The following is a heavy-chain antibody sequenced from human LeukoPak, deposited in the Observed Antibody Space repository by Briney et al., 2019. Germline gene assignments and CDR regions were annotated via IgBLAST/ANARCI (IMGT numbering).Heavy chain of an antibody. V-gene: IGHV3-30*04. CDR2: ISYDGSNK. CDR1: GFTLSSYA. D-gene: IGHD3-10*01. Sequence: GGSLRLSCAASGFTLSSYAMHWVRQAPGKGLEGVAIISYDGSNKYYADSVKGRLPISRDNSKNTLYLQMSSLRAADTAVYFCARSSPPMVSDAFDIWGRGTLVAVSS. CDR3: ARSSPPMVSDAFDI. J-gene: IGHJ3*02.